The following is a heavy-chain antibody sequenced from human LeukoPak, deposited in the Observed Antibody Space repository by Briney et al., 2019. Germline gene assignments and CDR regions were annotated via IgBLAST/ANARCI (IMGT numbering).Heavy chain of an antibody. CDR1: GYTFTSYD. CDR3: ARDQVLHWPHGGHNWFDP. D-gene: IGHD1-1*01. J-gene: IGHJ5*02. Sequence: ASVKVSCKASGYTFTSYDIDWVRQATGQGLEWMGWMNPNSGNTGYAQKFQGRVTMTRNTSISTAYMELSSLRSEDTAVYYCARDQVLHWPHGGHNWFDPWGQGTLVTVSS. CDR2: MNPNSGNT. V-gene: IGHV1-8*01.